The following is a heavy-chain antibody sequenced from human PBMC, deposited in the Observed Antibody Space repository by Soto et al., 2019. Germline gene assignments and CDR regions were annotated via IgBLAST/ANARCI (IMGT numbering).Heavy chain of an antibody. CDR3: AKGVVYDFWSGFHGMDV. J-gene: IGHJ6*02. Sequence: PGGSLRLSCAASGFTFSTYAMSWVRQAPGKGLEWLSAISGSGDNTYYADPLKGRFTISRDNSKNTLYLQMNSLRGEDTAVYYCAKGVVYDFWSGFHGMDVWGQGTTVTVSS. D-gene: IGHD3-3*01. CDR1: GFTFSTYA. CDR2: ISGSGDNT. V-gene: IGHV3-23*01.